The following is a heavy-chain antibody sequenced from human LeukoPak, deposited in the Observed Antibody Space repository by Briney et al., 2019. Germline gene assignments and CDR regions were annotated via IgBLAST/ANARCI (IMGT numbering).Heavy chain of an antibody. CDR2: ISGSGGST. V-gene: IGHV3-23*01. Sequence: TGGSLGLSCAASGFTFSSYAMSWVRQAPGKGLEWVSAISGSGGSTYYADSVKGRFTISRDNSKNTLYLQMNSLRAEDTAVYYCAKAYYDFWSGNPFDYWGQGTLVTVSS. CDR1: GFTFSSYA. D-gene: IGHD3-3*01. J-gene: IGHJ4*02. CDR3: AKAYYDFWSGNPFDY.